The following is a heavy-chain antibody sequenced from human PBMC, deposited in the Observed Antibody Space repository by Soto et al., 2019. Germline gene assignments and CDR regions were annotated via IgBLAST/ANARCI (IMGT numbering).Heavy chain of an antibody. V-gene: IGHV1-3*01. CDR2: INAGNGNT. CDR1: GYTFTSYA. J-gene: IGHJ4*02. D-gene: IGHD6-19*01. CDR3: AFWGAVADFDY. Sequence: QVQLVQSGAEVKKPGASVKVSCKASGYTFTSYAMHWVRQAPGQRLEWMGWINAGNGNTKYSQKLQGRVTLTRDTSASTAYMELSSLRSEDTAVYYCAFWGAVADFDYWGQGTLVTVSS.